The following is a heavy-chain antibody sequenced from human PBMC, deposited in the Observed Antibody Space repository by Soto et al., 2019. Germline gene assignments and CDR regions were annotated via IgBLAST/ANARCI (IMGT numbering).Heavy chain of an antibody. CDR3: SIDTIGAYRSSTSCPPTVY. J-gene: IGHJ4*02. V-gene: IGHV3-33*01. Sequence: QVQLVESGGGVVQPGRSLRLSCAASGFTFSSYGMQRVRQAPGHGLEWVAGIWYDGSNKYYADSLKGRVTISRDNSKNTLYLQMTSLRSEDTAVYYSSIDTIGAYRSSTSCPPTVYWGQGTLVSVS. CDR1: GFTFSSYG. D-gene: IGHD2-2*01. CDR2: IWYDGSNK.